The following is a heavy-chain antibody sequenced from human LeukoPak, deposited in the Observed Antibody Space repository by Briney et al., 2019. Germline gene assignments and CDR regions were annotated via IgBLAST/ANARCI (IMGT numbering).Heavy chain of an antibody. Sequence: GGSLRLSCATSPLSVSNNYMSWVRQAPGKGLEWVSVVYSGGRTFYADSVKGRFTISRDNAKNSLYLQMNSLRAEDTAVYYCARDRRDGYNLAFDIWGQGTMVTVSS. J-gene: IGHJ3*02. D-gene: IGHD5-24*01. CDR3: ARDRRDGYNLAFDI. V-gene: IGHV3-53*01. CDR1: PLSVSNNY. CDR2: VYSGGRT.